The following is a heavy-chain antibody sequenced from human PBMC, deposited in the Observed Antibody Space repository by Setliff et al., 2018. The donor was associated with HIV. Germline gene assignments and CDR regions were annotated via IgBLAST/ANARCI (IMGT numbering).Heavy chain of an antibody. D-gene: IGHD6-19*01. CDR2: ISSSSTYT. Sequence: GGSLRLSCAASGFIFSNYRMNWVRQAPGKGLEWVSSISSSSTYTFYADSVKGRFTISRDNAKNALYLQITSLRAEDTAVYYCARLMYSSGPGSFDYWGQGTLVTVSS. V-gene: IGHV3-21*01. CDR1: GFIFSNYR. CDR3: ARLMYSSGPGSFDY. J-gene: IGHJ4*02.